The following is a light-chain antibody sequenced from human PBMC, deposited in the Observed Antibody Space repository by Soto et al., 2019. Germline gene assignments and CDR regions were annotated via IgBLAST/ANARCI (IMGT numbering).Light chain of an antibody. CDR2: WAS. Sequence: DIVMTQSPDSLAVSLGERATINCKSSQSVSTNNKNYLTWYQLKPGQPPRLLIFWASTRESGVPDRFTGSGSGTDFSLTISSLQAKDVAVYYCQQYYSPPVTFGGGTKVEIK. J-gene: IGKJ4*01. V-gene: IGKV4-1*01. CDR1: QSVSTNNKNY. CDR3: QQYYSPPVT.